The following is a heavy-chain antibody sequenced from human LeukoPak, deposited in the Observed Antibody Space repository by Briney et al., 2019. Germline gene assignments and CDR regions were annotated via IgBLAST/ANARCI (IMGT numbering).Heavy chain of an antibody. CDR2: MNPNSGNT. J-gene: IGHJ3*02. Sequence: GASVKVSCKASGYTFTSYDINWVRQATGQGLEWMGWMNPNSGNTGYAQKLQGRVTMTRNTSISTAYMELSSLRSEDTAVYYCARDDSSGWSDAFDIWGQGTMVTVSS. D-gene: IGHD6-19*01. V-gene: IGHV1-8*01. CDR3: ARDDSSGWSDAFDI. CDR1: GYTFTSYD.